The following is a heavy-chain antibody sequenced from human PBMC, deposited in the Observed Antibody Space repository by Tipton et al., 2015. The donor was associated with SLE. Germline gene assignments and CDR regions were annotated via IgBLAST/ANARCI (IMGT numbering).Heavy chain of an antibody. D-gene: IGHD3-3*01. CDR2: IYHSGVT. CDR3: ARVRNTIFGVADDY. V-gene: IGHV4-4*02. CDR1: GDSISSSHW. J-gene: IGHJ4*02. Sequence: TLSLTCAVSGDSISSSHWWAWVRQPPGKGLEWIGEIYHSGVTNDNPSLKRRVTISVDTSKNQFSLKLSSVTAADTAVYYCARVRNTIFGVADDYWGQGTLVTVSS.